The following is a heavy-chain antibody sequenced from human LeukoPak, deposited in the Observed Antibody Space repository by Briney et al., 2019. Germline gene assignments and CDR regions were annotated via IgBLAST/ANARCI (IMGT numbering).Heavy chain of an antibody. CDR1: GYTFTSYG. D-gene: IGHD3-16*01. CDR3: ARDPEPDYGSPFNDY. Sequence: ASVKVSCKASGYTFTSYGISWVRQAPGQGLEWMGWISAYNGNTNYAQKLQGRVTMTTDTPTSTAYMELRSLRSDDTAVYYCARDPEPDYGSPFNDYWGQGTLVTVSS. CDR2: ISAYNGNT. V-gene: IGHV1-18*01. J-gene: IGHJ4*02.